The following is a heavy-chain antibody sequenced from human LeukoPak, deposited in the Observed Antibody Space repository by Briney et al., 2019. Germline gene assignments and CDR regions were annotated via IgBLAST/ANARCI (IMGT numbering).Heavy chain of an antibody. CDR2: IYYSGST. CDR1: GGSISSYY. V-gene: IGHV4-59*12. J-gene: IGHJ5*02. CDR3: ARTLHGYPFDP. Sequence: SETLSLTCTVSGGSISSYYWSWIRQPPGKGLEWIGYIYYSGSTNYNPSLKSRVTISVDTSKNQFSLKLSSVTAADTAVYYCARTLHGYPFDPWGQGTLVTVSS. D-gene: IGHD5-18*01.